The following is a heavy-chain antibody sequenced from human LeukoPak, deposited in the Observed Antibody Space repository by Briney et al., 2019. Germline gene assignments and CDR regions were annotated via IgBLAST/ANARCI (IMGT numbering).Heavy chain of an antibody. J-gene: IGHJ4*02. CDR1: GFTFSSYS. CDR2: ISHGSTRI. CDR3: ARDPGYSYAMDS. V-gene: IGHV3-48*01. Sequence: GGSLRLSCAASGFTFSSYSMNWVRQAPGKGLEWISYISHGSTRIFYADFVEGRFTVSRDDAKNALYLQMNNLRVEDTAVYYCARDPGYSYAMDSWGQGTLVIVSS. D-gene: IGHD5-18*01.